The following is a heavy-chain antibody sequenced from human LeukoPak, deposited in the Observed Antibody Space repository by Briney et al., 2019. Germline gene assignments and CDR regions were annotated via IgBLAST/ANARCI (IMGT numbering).Heavy chain of an antibody. CDR3: ARSGYCSGGSCVDP. D-gene: IGHD2-15*01. V-gene: IGHV1-8*01. CDR1: GYTFTSYD. Sequence: GSSVKVSCKASGYTFTSYDINWVRQATGQGLEWMGWMNPNSGNTGYAQKFQGRVTMTRNTSISTAYMELSSPRSEGTAVYYCARSGYCSGGSCVDPWGQGTLVTVSS. CDR2: MNPNSGNT. J-gene: IGHJ5*02.